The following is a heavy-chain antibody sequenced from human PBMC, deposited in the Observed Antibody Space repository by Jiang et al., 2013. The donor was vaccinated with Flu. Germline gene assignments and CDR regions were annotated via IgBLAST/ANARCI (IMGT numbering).Heavy chain of an antibody. CDR3: ARGGLTRVRGVINEFDY. Sequence: QTLSLTCAISGDSVSSNSAAWSWIRQSPSRGLEWLGRTYYRSKWYNDSAVSVKSRLIINPDTSKNQFSLQLNSVTPEDTAVYYCARGGLTRVRGVINEFDYWGQGILVTVSS. D-gene: IGHD3-10*01. V-gene: IGHV6-1*01. CDR1: GDSVSSNSAA. CDR2: TYYRSKWYN. J-gene: IGHJ4*02.